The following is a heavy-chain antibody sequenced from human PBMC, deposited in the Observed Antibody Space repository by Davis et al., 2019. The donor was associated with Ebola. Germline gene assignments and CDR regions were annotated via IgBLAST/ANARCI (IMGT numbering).Heavy chain of an antibody. CDR3: ARDVGYDFWSGYYQWTYYYYGMDV. D-gene: IGHD3-3*01. Sequence: GGSLRLSCAASGFTFSRYSMNWVRQAPGKGLEWVSYISSSSSTIYYADSVKGRFTISRDNAKNSLYLQMNSLRDEDTAVYYCARDVGYDFWSGYYQWTYYYYGMDVWGQGTTVTVSS. J-gene: IGHJ6*02. CDR1: GFTFSRYS. V-gene: IGHV3-48*02. CDR2: ISSSSSTI.